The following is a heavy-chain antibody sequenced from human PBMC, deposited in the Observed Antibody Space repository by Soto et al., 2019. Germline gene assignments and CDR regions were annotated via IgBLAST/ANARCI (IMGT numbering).Heavy chain of an antibody. CDR3: ARVASRNYDFWNGVV. Sequence: TSETLSLTCTVSGGSISSYGWSWIRQPPGKGLEWIGYIYYSGSTNYNPSLKSRVTISVDTSKNQFSLKLSSVTAADTAVYYCARVASRNYDFWNGVVWGQGTTVTVSS. CDR1: GGSISSYG. CDR2: IYYSGST. V-gene: IGHV4-59*01. D-gene: IGHD3-3*01. J-gene: IGHJ6*02.